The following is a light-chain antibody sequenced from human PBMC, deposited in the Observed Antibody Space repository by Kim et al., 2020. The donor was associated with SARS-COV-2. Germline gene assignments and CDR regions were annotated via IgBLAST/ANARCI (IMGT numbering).Light chain of an antibody. CDR1: KLGDKY. V-gene: IGLV3-1*01. Sequence: SYELTQPHSVSVSPGQTASITCSGDKLGDKYASWYQQKPGQSPVVVIFRDNRRPSGIPERFSGSNSGNTATLTISGTQAMDEADYYCQAWDSSIYVFGTGTKVTVL. CDR2: RDN. J-gene: IGLJ1*01. CDR3: QAWDSSIYV.